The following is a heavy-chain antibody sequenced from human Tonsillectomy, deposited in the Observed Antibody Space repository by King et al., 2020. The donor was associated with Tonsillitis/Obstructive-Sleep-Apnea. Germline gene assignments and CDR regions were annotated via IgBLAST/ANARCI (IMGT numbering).Heavy chain of an antibody. CDR2: ISYDGSNK. D-gene: IGHD5-24*01. CDR3: AILVEMAF. CDR1: GFTFSSYA. V-gene: IGHV3-30*04. Sequence: VQLVESGGGVVQPGRSLRLSCAASGFTFSSYAMHWVRQAPGKGLEWVAVISYDGSNKYYADSVKGRFTISRDNSKNTLYLQMNSLRAEDTALYYCAILVEMAFWGQGTMVTVSS. J-gene: IGHJ3*01.